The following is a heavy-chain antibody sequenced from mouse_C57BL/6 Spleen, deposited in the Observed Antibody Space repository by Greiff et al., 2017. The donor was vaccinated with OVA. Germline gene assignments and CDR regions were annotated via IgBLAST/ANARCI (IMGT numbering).Heavy chain of an antibody. D-gene: IGHD2-4*01. V-gene: IGHV1-82*01. CDR3: ARGGYDYEGYYFDY. J-gene: IGHJ2*01. CDR2: IYPGGGDH. CDR1: GYAFSSSW. Sequence: QVQLQQSGPELVKPGASVKISCKASGYAFSSSWMNWVKQRPGKGLAWIGRIYPGGGDHTYNGKIKGKATLTADKSSSTAYMQLSSLSSEDSAVYFCARGGYDYEGYYFDYWGQGTTLTVSS.